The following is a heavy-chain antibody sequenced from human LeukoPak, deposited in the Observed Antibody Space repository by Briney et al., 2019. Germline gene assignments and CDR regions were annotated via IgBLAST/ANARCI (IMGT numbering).Heavy chain of an antibody. Sequence: GGSLRLSCAASGFTFSSYSMNWVRQAPGKGLEWVSSISSSSSYIYYADSVKGRFTISRDNAKNSLYLQMNSLRAEDTAVYCCARGEDIVVVVAALGGYFDYWGQGTLVTVSS. J-gene: IGHJ4*02. D-gene: IGHD2-15*01. CDR3: ARGEDIVVVVAALGGYFDY. CDR2: ISSSSSYI. CDR1: GFTFSSYS. V-gene: IGHV3-21*01.